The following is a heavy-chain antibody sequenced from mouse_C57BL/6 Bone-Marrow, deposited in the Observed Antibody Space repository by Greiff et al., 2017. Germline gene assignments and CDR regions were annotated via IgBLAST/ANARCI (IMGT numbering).Heavy chain of an antibody. V-gene: IGHV1-69*01. CDR1: GYTFTSYW. Sequence: QVQLQQPGAELVMPGASVKLSCKASGYTFTSYWMHWVKQRPGQGLEWIGEIDPSDSYTNCNQKFKGKSTLTVDKSSSTAYMQLSSLTSEDSAVYYCARNYWGWYFDVWGTGTTVTVSS. CDR2: IDPSDSYT. CDR3: ARNYWGWYFDV. J-gene: IGHJ1*03. D-gene: IGHD2-1*01.